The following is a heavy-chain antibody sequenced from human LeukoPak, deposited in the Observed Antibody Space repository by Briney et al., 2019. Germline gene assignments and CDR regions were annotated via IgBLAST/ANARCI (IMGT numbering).Heavy chain of an antibody. CDR1: GFSFSSYA. D-gene: IGHD2-2*01. J-gene: IGHJ6*04. CDR3: SKDRGDIVVVPAANDV. Sequence: GGSLRLSCAASGFSFSSYAMSWVRQAPGKGLEWVSAISGSGGSTYYADSVKGRFTISRDNSKNTLYLQMNSLRAEDTAMYYCSKDRGDIVVVPAANDVQGKVATVTFSS. V-gene: IGHV3-23*01. CDR2: ISGSGGST.